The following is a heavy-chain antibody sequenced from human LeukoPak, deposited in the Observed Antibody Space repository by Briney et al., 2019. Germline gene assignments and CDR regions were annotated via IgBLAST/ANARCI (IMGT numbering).Heavy chain of an antibody. D-gene: IGHD1-7*01. CDR3: AKEELDAFDI. V-gene: IGHV3-9*01. J-gene: IGHJ3*02. CDR1: GFTLDDYA. Sequence: PGGSLRLSCAASGFTLDDYAMPWVRQAPGKGLEWVSGISWNSGSIGYADSVKGRFTISRDNAKNSLYLQMNSLRAEDTALYYCAKEELDAFDIWGQGTMVTVSS. CDR2: ISWNSGSI.